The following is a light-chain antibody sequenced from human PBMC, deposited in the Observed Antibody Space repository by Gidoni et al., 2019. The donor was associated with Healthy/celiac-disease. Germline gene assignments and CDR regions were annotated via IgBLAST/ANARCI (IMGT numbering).Light chain of an antibody. CDR1: SGHSSYA. CDR3: QTWGTGIRV. CDR2: LNSDGSH. Sequence: QLVLTQSPSASASLGASVKLTCTLRSGHSSYAIAWHQQQPEKGPRYWMKLNSDGSHSKGDGIPDRFSGSSSGAERYLTISSRQSEDEADYYCQTWGTGIRVFGGGTKLTVL. V-gene: IGLV4-69*01. J-gene: IGLJ3*02.